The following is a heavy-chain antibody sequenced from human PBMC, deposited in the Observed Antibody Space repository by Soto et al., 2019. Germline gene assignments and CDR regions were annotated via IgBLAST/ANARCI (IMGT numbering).Heavy chain of an antibody. CDR3: AKPPAGIGFVYYYGMDV. V-gene: IGHV3-23*01. CDR1: GFTFSSYA. Sequence: EVQLLESGGGLVQPGGSLRLSCAASGFTFSSYAMSWVRQAPGNGPEWVSANSGSGGSTYYAYSVKGRFTISRDNSNNPLYLQMNGLSAEDTAVYYCAKPPAGIGFVYYYGMDVWGQGTTVTVSS. J-gene: IGHJ6*02. D-gene: IGHD6-13*01. CDR2: NSGSGGST.